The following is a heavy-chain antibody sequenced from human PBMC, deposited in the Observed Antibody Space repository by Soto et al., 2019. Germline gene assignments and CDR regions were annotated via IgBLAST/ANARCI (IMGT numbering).Heavy chain of an antibody. V-gene: IGHV1-18*01. CDR3: ARVVPGAEAWFGP. CDR2: ISLYSDGT. J-gene: IGHJ5*02. D-gene: IGHD2-2*01. Sequence: ASVKVSCKTSGYTFSNHGITWVRQAPGQPLEWLGWISLYSDGTNYAQKFQGRVSMTTDTSTTTAYMELRSLRSDDTAVYYCARVVPGAEAWFGPWGQGTLVAVSS. CDR1: GYTFSNHG.